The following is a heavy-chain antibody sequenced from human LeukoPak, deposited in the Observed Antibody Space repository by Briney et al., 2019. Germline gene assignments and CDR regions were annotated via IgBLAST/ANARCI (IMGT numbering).Heavy chain of an antibody. Sequence: PSETLSLTCTVSGGSISSYYRSWLRQPAGKGLEWIGRIYTSGSTNYNPSLKSRVTMSVDTSKNQFSLKLSSVTAADTAVYYCARDLRGYDRSWFDPWGQGTLVTVSS. CDR2: IYTSGST. CDR3: ARDLRGYDRSWFDP. J-gene: IGHJ5*02. V-gene: IGHV4-4*07. D-gene: IGHD5-12*01. CDR1: GGSISSYY.